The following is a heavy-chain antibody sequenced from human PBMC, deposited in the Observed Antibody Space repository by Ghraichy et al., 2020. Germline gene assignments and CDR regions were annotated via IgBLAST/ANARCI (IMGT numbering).Heavy chain of an antibody. D-gene: IGHD2-2*01. CDR1: GFTFSNAW. CDR2: IKSETEGGTT. Sequence: GSLRLSCAASGFTFSNAWMNWVRQAPGKGLEWVGRIKSETEGGTTDYAAPLKGRFTISRDDSKNTLYLQMNSLKTDDTAVYYCTRGYCSSTSCYIGYWGQGTLVTVSS. V-gene: IGHV3-15*01. CDR3: TRGYCSSTSCYIGY. J-gene: IGHJ4*02.